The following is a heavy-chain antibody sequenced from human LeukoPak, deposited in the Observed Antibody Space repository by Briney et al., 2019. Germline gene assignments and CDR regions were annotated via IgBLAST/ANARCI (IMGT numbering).Heavy chain of an antibody. CDR2: ISYDGGNI. D-gene: IGHD6-19*01. J-gene: IGHJ4*02. V-gene: IGHV3-30*04. Sequence: GRSLRLSCAPSGFTFDNYAMHWVRQAPGKGLEWVALISYDGGNIYYADSVQGRFTISRDNSKNTLYLQMNSLRPEDTAVYYCARDPPFGSGWSQYYFEYWGQGTLVTVSS. CDR1: GFTFDNYA. CDR3: ARDPPFGSGWSQYYFEY.